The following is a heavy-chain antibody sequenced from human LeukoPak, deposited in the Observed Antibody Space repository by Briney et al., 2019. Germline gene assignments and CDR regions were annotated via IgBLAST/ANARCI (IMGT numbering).Heavy chain of an antibody. CDR2: IYHSGST. CDR3: ARLDSSGYYGY. J-gene: IGHJ4*02. CDR1: GGSISSSSYY. V-gene: IGHV4-39*01. Sequence: PSETLSLTCTVSGGSISSSSYYWGWIRQPPGKGLEWIGSIYHSGSTYYNPSLKSRVTISVDTSKNQFSLKLSSVTAADTAVYYCARLDSSGYYGYWGQGTLVTVSS. D-gene: IGHD3-22*01.